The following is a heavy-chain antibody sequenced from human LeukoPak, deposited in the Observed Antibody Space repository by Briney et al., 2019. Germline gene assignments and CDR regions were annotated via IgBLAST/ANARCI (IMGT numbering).Heavy chain of an antibody. CDR1: GFTFDDYA. CDR3: ATDRLAVAGTYYGMDV. Sequence: PGGSLRLSCAASGFTFDDYAMHWVRQAPGKGLEWVSGISWNSGSIGYADSVKGRFTISRDNAKNSLYLQMNSLRAEDTAVYYCATDRLAVAGTYYGMDVWGQGTTVTVSS. V-gene: IGHV3-9*01. J-gene: IGHJ6*02. CDR2: ISWNSGSI. D-gene: IGHD6-19*01.